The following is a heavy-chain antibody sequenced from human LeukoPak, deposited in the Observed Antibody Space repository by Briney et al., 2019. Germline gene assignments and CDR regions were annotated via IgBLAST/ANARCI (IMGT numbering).Heavy chain of an antibody. J-gene: IGHJ5*02. CDR1: GYTFTNYG. D-gene: IGHD3-16*02. Sequence: ASVKVSCKASGYTFTNYGISWVRQAPGQGLEWMGWISTYNGNTNYAQKLQGRVTMTTDTSTSTAYMELRSLRSDDTAVYYCARLRLGELSLGFDPWGQGTLVTVSS. CDR3: ARLRLGELSLGFDP. V-gene: IGHV1-18*01. CDR2: ISTYNGNT.